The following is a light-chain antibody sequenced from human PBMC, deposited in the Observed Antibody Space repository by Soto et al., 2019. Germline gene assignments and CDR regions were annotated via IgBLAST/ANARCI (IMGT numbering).Light chain of an antibody. V-gene: IGLV2-23*02. J-gene: IGLJ1*01. CDR2: EVS. CDR1: SSDVGSYNL. Sequence: QSVLTQPASVSGSPGPSITISCTGTSSDVGSYNLVSWYQQHPGKAPKLMIYEVSKRPSGVSNRFSGSKSGNTASLTISGLQAEDEADYYCCSYAGTYVFGTGTKVTV. CDR3: CSYAGTYV.